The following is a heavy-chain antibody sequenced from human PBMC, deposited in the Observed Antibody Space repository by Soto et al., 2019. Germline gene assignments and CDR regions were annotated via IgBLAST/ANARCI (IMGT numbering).Heavy chain of an antibody. CDR1: GGTFGSYA. CDR3: ARSQGSSTSLEIYYYYYYGMDV. CDR2: IIPITATA. D-gene: IGHD2-2*01. J-gene: IGHJ6*02. V-gene: IGHV1-69*01. Sequence: QVQLVQSGAEVKKPGSSVKVSCKASGGTFGSYAISWVRQAPGQGLEWRGGIIPITATANYAQKFQGRVTITADESTSTASMQLSSMRSEDTAVYYCARSQGSSTSLEIYYYYYYGMDVWGQGTTFTVSS.